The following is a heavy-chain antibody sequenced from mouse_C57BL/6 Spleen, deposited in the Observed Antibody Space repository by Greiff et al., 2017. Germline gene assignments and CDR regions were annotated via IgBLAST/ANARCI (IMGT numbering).Heavy chain of an antibody. J-gene: IGHJ3*01. CDR2: MYPSDSET. CDR1: GYTFTSYW. CDR3: AAGETGSFAY. Sequence: VKLQQPGAELVRPWSSVKLSCKASGYTFTSYWMDWVKQRPGQGLEWIGNMYPSDSETHYNQKFKDKATLTVDKSSSTAYMQLSSLTSEDSAVYYCAAGETGSFAYWGQGTLVTVSA. D-gene: IGHD4-1*01. V-gene: IGHV1-61*01.